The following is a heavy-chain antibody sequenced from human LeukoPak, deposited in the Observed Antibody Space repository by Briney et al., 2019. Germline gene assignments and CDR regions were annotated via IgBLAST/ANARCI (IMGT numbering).Heavy chain of an antibody. D-gene: IGHD6-19*01. V-gene: IGHV3-23*01. J-gene: IGHJ4*02. CDR3: AKAPSRAGNGWYQIDY. CDR2: ISGSAGST. CDR1: GFTFSSYA. Sequence: GGSLRLSCAASGFTFSSYAMTWVREAPGKGVEWVSGISGSAGSTYYADSVKGRFTISRDNSKNTLYLQVSSLRAEDTAVYYCAKAPSRAGNGWYQIDYWGQGTLVTVSS.